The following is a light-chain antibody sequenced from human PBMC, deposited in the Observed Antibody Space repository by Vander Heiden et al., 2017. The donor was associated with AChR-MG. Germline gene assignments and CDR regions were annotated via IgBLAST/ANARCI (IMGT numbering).Light chain of an antibody. V-gene: IGLV1-40*01. Sequence: QSVLTQPPSVSGAPGQRVTISCTGSSSNIGAGYDVHWYQQLPGTAPKLLSYGNSNRPSGVPDRLSGSKSGTSAYLAITGLQAEDEADYYCQSFDSSLSAWVFGGGTKLTVL. J-gene: IGLJ3*02. CDR3: QSFDSSLSAWV. CDR2: GNS. CDR1: SSNIGAGYD.